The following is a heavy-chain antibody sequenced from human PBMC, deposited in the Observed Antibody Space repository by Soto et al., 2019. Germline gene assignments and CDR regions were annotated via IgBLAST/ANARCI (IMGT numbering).Heavy chain of an antibody. CDR2: IYYSGST. D-gene: IGHD1-26*01. CDR1: GGSISSYY. Sequence: SETLSLTCTVSGGSISSYYWSWIRQPPGKGLEWIGYIYYSGSTNYNPSLKSRVTISVDTSKNQFSLKLSSVTAADTAVYYCARGLGSYSPPDYYYGMDVWGQGTTVTVSS. CDR3: ARGLGSYSPPDYYYGMDV. J-gene: IGHJ6*02. V-gene: IGHV4-59*01.